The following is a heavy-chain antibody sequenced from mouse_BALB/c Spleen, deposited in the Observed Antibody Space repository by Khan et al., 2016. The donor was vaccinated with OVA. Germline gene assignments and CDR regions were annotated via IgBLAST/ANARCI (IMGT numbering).Heavy chain of an antibody. D-gene: IGHD2-4*01. J-gene: IGHJ3*01. CDR1: GFSLNYYG. V-gene: IGHV2-2*03. CDR3: AINYDYDEGLAY. Sequence: QVQLKQSGPGLVQPSQSLSITCTVSGFSLNYYGVHWVRQSPGKGLEWLGVIWSGGSTDYNAPFISRLSISKDNSKSQVFFKMNSLQSNDTAIYYCAINYDYDEGLAYWGQGTLVTVSA. CDR2: IWSGGST.